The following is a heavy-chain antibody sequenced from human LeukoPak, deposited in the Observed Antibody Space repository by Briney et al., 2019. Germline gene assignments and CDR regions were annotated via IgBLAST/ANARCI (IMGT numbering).Heavy chain of an antibody. CDR2: INPSGGST. Sequence: ASVKVSCKASGYTFTRYYMHWVRQAPGLWLEWMGIINPSGGSTSYAQKFQGRVTMTRDTSTSTVYMELSSLRSEDTAVYYCARGPDTAMADYWGQGTLVTVSS. CDR1: GYTFTRYY. J-gene: IGHJ4*02. V-gene: IGHV1-46*01. D-gene: IGHD5-18*01. CDR3: ARGPDTAMADY.